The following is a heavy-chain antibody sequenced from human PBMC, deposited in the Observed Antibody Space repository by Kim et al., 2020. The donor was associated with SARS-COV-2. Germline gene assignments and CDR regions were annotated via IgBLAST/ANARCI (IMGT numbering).Heavy chain of an antibody. CDR3: ARGFDY. Sequence: SETLSLTCSVSSGSITSYYWSWIRQPPGKGLEWIGYIYYSGSTNYNPSLKSRVTISVDTSKNQFSLKLSSLTAADTAVYYCARGFDYWGQGTLVTVSS. J-gene: IGHJ4*02. CDR2: IYYSGST. CDR1: SGSITSYY. V-gene: IGHV4-59*01.